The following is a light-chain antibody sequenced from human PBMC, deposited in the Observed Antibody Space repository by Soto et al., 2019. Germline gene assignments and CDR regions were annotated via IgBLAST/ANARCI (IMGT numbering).Light chain of an antibody. CDR2: GAS. CDR3: QQYSVWPIT. CDR1: QSVSSN. J-gene: IGKJ5*01. Sequence: IVMTQSPATLSVSPWERATLSCRASQSVSSNLAWYQQKPGQAPRLLIYGASTRATGIPARFSGSGSGTEFTLTISSLQSEDFAVYYCQQYSVWPITFGQGTRLEIK. V-gene: IGKV3-15*01.